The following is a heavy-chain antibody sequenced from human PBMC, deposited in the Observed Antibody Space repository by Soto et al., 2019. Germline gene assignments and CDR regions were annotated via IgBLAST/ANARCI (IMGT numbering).Heavy chain of an antibody. CDR2: IYHSGST. CDR3: ARGGEYWYFDL. CDR1: GGSISSGDYF. D-gene: IGHD3-16*01. V-gene: IGHV4-30-4*01. Sequence: QMQLQESGPGLVKPSQTLSLTCTVSGGSISSGDYFWGWIRQSSGKGLEYIGYIYHSGSTYYGPSLKSRLTISLDKSKNHFSLTLTSVTAADTAVYYCARGGEYWYFDLWGRGTLVTVSS. J-gene: IGHJ2*01.